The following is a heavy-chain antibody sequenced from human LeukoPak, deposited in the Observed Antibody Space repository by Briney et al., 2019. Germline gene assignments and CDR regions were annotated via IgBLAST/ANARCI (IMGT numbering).Heavy chain of an antibody. V-gene: IGHV3-30*18. D-gene: IGHD3-10*01. CDR1: GFTFSSYG. CDR3: AKAGGWFGELLQTSADNWFDP. CDR2: ISYDGSNK. J-gene: IGHJ5*02. Sequence: PGRSLRLSCAASGFTFSSYGMHWVRQAPGKGLEWVAVISYDGSNKYYADSVKGRFTISRDNPKNTLYLQMNSLRAEDTAVYYCAKAGGWFGELLQTSADNWFDPWGQGTLVTVSS.